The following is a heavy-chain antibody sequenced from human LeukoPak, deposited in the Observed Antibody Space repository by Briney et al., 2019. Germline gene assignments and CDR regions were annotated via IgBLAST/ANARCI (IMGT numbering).Heavy chain of an antibody. D-gene: IGHD2-21*01. J-gene: IGHJ4*02. Sequence: SETLSLTCTVSGGSISSGGYYWSWIRQHPGKGLEWIGYIYYSGSTYYNPSLKSRVTISVDTSKNQFSLKLSSVTAAGTAVYYCARLLSISYFDYWGQGTLVTVSS. CDR1: GGSISSGGYY. V-gene: IGHV4-31*03. CDR2: IYYSGST. CDR3: ARLLSISYFDY.